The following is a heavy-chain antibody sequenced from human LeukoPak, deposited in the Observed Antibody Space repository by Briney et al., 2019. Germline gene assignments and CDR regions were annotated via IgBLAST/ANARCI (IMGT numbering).Heavy chain of an antibody. V-gene: IGHV3-30-3*01. CDR1: GFTFSSYA. Sequence: GGSLRLSCAASGFTFSSYAMHWVRQAPGKGLEWVAVISYDGSNKFYADSVEGRFTISRDSAKNSLYLQMNSLRDEDTAVYYCARVAAGYSVNYFDYRGQGTLVTVSS. CDR3: ARVAAGYSVNYFDY. D-gene: IGHD4-23*01. J-gene: IGHJ4*02. CDR2: ISYDGSNK.